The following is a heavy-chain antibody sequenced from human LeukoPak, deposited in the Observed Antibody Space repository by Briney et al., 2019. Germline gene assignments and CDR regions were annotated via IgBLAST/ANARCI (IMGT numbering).Heavy chain of an antibody. CDR3: ARAVGATHFDY. Sequence: VQPGRSLRLSCAASGFTFSSYAMHWVRQAPGKGLEWVAVISYDGSNKYYADSVKGRFTISRDNSKNTLYLQMNSLRAEDTAVYYCARAVGATHFDYWGQGILVTVSS. V-gene: IGHV3-30-3*01. CDR1: GFTFSSYA. D-gene: IGHD1-26*01. CDR2: ISYDGSNK. J-gene: IGHJ4*02.